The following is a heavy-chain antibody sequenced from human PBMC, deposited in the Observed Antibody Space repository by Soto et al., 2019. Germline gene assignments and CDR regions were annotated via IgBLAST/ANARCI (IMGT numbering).Heavy chain of an antibody. D-gene: IGHD3-22*01. J-gene: IGHJ4*02. CDR1: GFYFSSYA. Sequence: EGTLRLSFAASGFYFSSYAMHWVRQAPGKGLEWVAVISSDGSNKYYADSVKGRFTISRDNSKNTQYLQMNSLRAEGAAVYYFARDEGYYDSSGYPEYWDQGTLVNV. CDR2: ISSDGSNK. V-gene: IGHV3-30-3*01. CDR3: ARDEGYYDSSGYPEY.